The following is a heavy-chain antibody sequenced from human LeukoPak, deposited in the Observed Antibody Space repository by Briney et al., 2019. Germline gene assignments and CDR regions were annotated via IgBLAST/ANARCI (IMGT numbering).Heavy chain of an antibody. J-gene: IGHJ3*02. CDR2: IYYSGST. CDR1: GGSISSYC. V-gene: IGHV4-59*01. CDR3: ARADYDSSGSDAFDI. Sequence: SETLSLTCTVSGGSISSYCWSWIRQPPGKGLEWIGYIYYSGSTNYNPSLKSRVTISVDTSKNQFSLKLSSVTAADTAVYYCARADYDSSGSDAFDIWGQGTMVTVSS. D-gene: IGHD3-22*01.